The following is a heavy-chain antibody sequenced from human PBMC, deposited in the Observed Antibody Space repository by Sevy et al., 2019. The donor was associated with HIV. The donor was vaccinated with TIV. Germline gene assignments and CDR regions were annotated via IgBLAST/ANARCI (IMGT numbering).Heavy chain of an antibody. CDR3: ARDPYGEGFDY. CDR2: IKQDGSEK. CDR1: GFTFSSYW. V-gene: IGHV3-7*03. D-gene: IGHD4-17*01. J-gene: IGHJ4*02. Sequence: GSLRLSCAAPGFTFSSYWMSWVRQAPGKGLEWVANIKQDGSEKYYVDSVKGRFTISRVNAKNSLYLQMNSLRAEDTAVYYCARDPYGEGFDYWGQGTLVTVSS.